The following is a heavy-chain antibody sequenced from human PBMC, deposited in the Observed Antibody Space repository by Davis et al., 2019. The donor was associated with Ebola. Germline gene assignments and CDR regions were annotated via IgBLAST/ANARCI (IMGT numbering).Heavy chain of an antibody. D-gene: IGHD1/OR15-1a*01. Sequence: ASVKVSCKASGYTFTSHGISWVRLASGQGLEWMGWISAYSGHTNYAQKLQGRVTMTTDTSTSTAYMELRSLRSDDTAEYYCARGRNNGWDFDYWGQGTLVTVSS. V-gene: IGHV1-18*01. CDR3: ARGRNNGWDFDY. J-gene: IGHJ4*02. CDR1: GYTFTSHG. CDR2: ISAYSGHT.